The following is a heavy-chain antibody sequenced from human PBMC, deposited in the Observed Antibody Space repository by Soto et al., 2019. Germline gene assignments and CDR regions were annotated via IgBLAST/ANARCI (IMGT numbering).Heavy chain of an antibody. J-gene: IGHJ4*02. CDR2: INPNSGGT. CDR1: GYTFTSYD. D-gene: IGHD4-17*01. V-gene: IGHV1-2*04. Sequence: GASVKVSCKASGYTFTSYDINWVRQATGQGLEWMGWINPNSGGTNYAHKFQGWVTMTRDTSISTAHMELSRLRSDDTAVYYCARWDYGGNYDYWRQGTLVTVSS. CDR3: ARWDYGGNYDY.